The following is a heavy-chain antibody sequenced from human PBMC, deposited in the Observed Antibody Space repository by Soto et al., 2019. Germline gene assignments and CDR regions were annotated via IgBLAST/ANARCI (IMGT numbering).Heavy chain of an antibody. D-gene: IGHD3-22*01. Sequence: ASSKVSCAASCYTFTSYGISWVRQDPVQGLEWMGWISAYNGNTNYAQKLQGRVTMTTDTSTSTAYMELRSLRSDDTAVYYCARDTPFLYYDSSGSYYFDYWGQGTLVNVSA. CDR3: ARDTPFLYYDSSGSYYFDY. CDR1: CYTFTSYG. J-gene: IGHJ4*02. V-gene: IGHV1-18*01. CDR2: ISAYNGNT.